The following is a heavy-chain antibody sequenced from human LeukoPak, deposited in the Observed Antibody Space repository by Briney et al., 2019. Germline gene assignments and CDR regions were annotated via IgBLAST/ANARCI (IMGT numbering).Heavy chain of an antibody. V-gene: IGHV1-18*01. J-gene: IGHJ4*02. CDR2: ISAYNGNT. CDR3: AREAYDILTGYNQYYFDY. CDR1: GYTFTSYG. Sequence: ASVKVSCKASGYTFTSYGISWVRQAPGQGLEWMGWISAYNGNTNYAQKLQGRVTMTTDTSTSTAYMELRSLRSDDTAVYYCAREAYDILTGYNQYYFDYWGQGTLVTVSS. D-gene: IGHD3-9*01.